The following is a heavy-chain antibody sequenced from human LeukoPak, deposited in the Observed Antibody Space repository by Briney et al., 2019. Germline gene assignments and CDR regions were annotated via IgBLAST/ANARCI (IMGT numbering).Heavy chain of an antibody. D-gene: IGHD3-3*01. CDR1: GYVFIDYY. Sequence: ASVKVSCRASGYVFIDYYIHWVRQAPGQGLEWMGWINPNSGGTNYAQKFQGWVTMTRDTSISTAYMELSRLRSDDTAVYYCARGPPNYGVVGMDVWGQGTTVTVSS. V-gene: IGHV1-2*04. J-gene: IGHJ6*02. CDR3: ARGPPNYGVVGMDV. CDR2: INPNSGGT.